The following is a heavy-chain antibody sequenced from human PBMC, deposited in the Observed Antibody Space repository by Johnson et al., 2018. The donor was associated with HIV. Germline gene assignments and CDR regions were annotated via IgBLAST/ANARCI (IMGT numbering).Heavy chain of an antibody. D-gene: IGHD6-19*01. CDR2: ISYDGSNK. V-gene: IGHV3-30-3*01. J-gene: IGHJ3*02. Sequence: QVQLVESGGGVVQPGRSLRLSCAASGFTFSSYAMHWVRQAPGKGLEWVAVISYDGSNKYYADSVKGRFTISRDTSKNTLYLQMNSLRAEDTAVYYCARGGSGVSHDAFDIWGQGTMVTVSS. CDR3: ARGGSGVSHDAFDI. CDR1: GFTFSSYA.